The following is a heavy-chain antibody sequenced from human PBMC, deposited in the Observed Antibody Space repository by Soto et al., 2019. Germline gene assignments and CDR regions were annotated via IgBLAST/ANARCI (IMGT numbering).Heavy chain of an antibody. D-gene: IGHD2-2*02. CDR3: ARDLMVPAAIFYYYYYGMDV. V-gene: IGHV3-30-3*01. CDR1: GFTFSSYA. Sequence: PVGSLRLSCAASGFTFSSYAMHWVRQAPGKGLEWVAVISYDGSNKYYADSVKGRFTISRDNSKNTLYLQMNSLRAEDTAVYYCARDLMVPAAIFYYYYYGMDVWGQGTTVTVSS. CDR2: ISYDGSNK. J-gene: IGHJ6*02.